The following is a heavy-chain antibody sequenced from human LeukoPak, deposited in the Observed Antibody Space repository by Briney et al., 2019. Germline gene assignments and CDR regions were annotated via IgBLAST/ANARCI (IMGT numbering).Heavy chain of an antibody. D-gene: IGHD6-25*01. J-gene: IGHJ4*02. CDR2: ISWNSGSI. V-gene: IGHV3-9*01. CDR3: VRGSAPERGLDY. CDR1: GFTFDDYA. Sequence: QPGRSLRLSCAASGFTFDDYAMHWVRQAPGKGLEWVSGISWNSGSIGYADSVKGRFTISRDNAKNSLYLQMNSLRGEDTAVYYCVRGSAPERGLDYWGQGIRVTVSS.